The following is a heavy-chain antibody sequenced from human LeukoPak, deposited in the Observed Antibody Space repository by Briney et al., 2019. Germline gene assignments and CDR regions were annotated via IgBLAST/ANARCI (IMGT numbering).Heavy chain of an antibody. CDR2: LYYSGST. Sequence: SETLSLTCTVSGDSISSSSWSWIRQPPGKGLEWIGYLYYSGSTSYNPSLESRVTIPIDTSKNQLSLKLSSVTAADTAVYYCARPRGYYYGMDVWGQGTTVTVSS. V-gene: IGHV4-59*01. CDR3: ARPRGYYYGMDV. CDR1: GDSISSSS. J-gene: IGHJ6*02.